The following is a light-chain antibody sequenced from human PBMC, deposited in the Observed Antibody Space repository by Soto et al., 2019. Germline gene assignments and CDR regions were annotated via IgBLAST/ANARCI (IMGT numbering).Light chain of an antibody. J-gene: IGLJ2*01. CDR2: DVT. V-gene: IGLV2-11*01. CDR1: SSDVGGYSY. Sequence: QSVLTQPRSVSGSPGKSVTISCTGTSSDVGGYSYVSWYQQHPGKAPKLMIYDVTKRPSGVPDRFSASKSGNTASLTISGLQAEDEADYYCCSYAGTYTWVFGGGTKLTVL. CDR3: CSYAGTYTWV.